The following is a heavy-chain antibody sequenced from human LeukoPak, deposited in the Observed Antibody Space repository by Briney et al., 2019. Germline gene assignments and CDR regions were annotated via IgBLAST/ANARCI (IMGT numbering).Heavy chain of an antibody. J-gene: IGHJ3*02. CDR2: IYYSGST. Sequence: PSETLSLTCTVSGGSISSSDYYWGWIRQLPGKGLEWIGSIYYSGSTHYNPSLKSRVTISVDTSKNQFSLKLSSVTAADTAVYYCARLEDRITIFGDAFDIWGQGTMVTVSS. CDR3: ARLEDRITIFGDAFDI. D-gene: IGHD3-3*01. V-gene: IGHV4-39*01. CDR1: GGSISSSDYY.